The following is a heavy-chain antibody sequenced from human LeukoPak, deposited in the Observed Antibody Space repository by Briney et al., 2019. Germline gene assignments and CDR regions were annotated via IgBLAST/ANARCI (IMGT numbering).Heavy chain of an antibody. D-gene: IGHD6-6*01. CDR3: ARQTSSSSRVDF. J-gene: IGHJ4*02. CDR1: GYMFSNYW. Sequence: GESLKISCKGSGYMFSNYWIGWVRQMPGKSLEWMGTIYPGDSDTTYSPSLQGLVTISADKSISTAYLQWNSLKASDTAMYFCARQTSSSSRVDFWGQGTLVTVSS. V-gene: IGHV5-51*01. CDR2: IYPGDSDT.